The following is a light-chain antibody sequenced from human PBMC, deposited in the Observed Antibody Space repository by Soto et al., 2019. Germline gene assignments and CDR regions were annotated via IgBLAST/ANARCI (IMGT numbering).Light chain of an antibody. CDR1: SSDVGGYDY. CDR2: EVS. Sequence: LTQPPSASGSPGQSVTISCTGTSSDVGGYDYVSWYQQHPGKAPKVMIYEVSKRPSGVPDRFSGSKSGNTASLTVSGLQAEDEADYFCTSYAGGKGVVGTGTKVTVL. CDR3: TSYAGGKGV. V-gene: IGLV2-8*01. J-gene: IGLJ1*01.